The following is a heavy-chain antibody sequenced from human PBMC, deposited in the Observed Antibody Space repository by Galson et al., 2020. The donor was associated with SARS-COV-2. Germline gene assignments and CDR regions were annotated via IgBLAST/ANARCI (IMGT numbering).Heavy chain of an antibody. CDR2: INHKRST. Sequence: SETLSLTCAFYGGSFSGYYWTWIRQPPGKGVEWIGEINHKRSTNYNPSLKSQVTISVDTSKNQFSLKVISVTAADTAVYYCARTQYYDYIWGTNRNGFDIWGQGTMVTGSA. V-gene: IGHV4-34*01. J-gene: IGHJ3*02. D-gene: IGHD3-16*02. CDR1: GGSFSGYY. CDR3: ARTQYYDYIWGTNRNGFDI.